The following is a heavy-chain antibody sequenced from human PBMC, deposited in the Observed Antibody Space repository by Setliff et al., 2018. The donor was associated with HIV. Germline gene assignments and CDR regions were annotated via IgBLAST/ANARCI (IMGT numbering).Heavy chain of an antibody. J-gene: IGHJ4*02. CDR2: IIPIFGTT. Sequence: SVKVSCKASGGTFSRYTISWVRQAPGQGLEWMGGIIPIFGTTNYAQRFQGRVSITADASTSTAYMELSSLRSEDTAMYFCARGNYYDTSGAIGYWGQGTMVTVSS. CDR1: GGTFSRYT. D-gene: IGHD3-22*01. V-gene: IGHV1-69*13. CDR3: ARGNYYDTSGAIGY.